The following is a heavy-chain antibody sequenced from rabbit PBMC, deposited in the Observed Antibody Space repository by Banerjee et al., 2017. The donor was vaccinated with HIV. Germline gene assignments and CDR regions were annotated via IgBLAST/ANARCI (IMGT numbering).Heavy chain of an antibody. V-gene: IGHV1S45*01. D-gene: IGHD4-1*01. Sequence: QEQLEESGGDLVKPEGSLTLTCTASGFSFSNKYVMCWVRQAPGKGLEWIACIDADSSVSTTYANWAKGRFTISKTSSTTVTLQMTSLTAADTATYFCARDLAGVIGWNFNLGGPGTLVTVS. CDR1: GFSFSNKYV. J-gene: IGHJ4*01. CDR3: ARDLAGVIGWNFNL. CDR2: IDADSSVST.